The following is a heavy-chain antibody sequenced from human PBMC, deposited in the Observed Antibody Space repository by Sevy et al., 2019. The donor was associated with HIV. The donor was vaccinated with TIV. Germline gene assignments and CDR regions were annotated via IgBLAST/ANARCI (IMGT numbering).Heavy chain of an antibody. CDR3: ATTKDYYDSSGSPFDY. CDR1: GYTLSELS. Sequence: ASVKVSCKVSGYTLSELSLHWVRQAPGKGLEWMGSFEPEDAEKIYAQKFQGRVTMTEDRSTDTAYLELSSLRSEETAVYFCATTKDYYDSSGSPFDYWGQGTLVTVSS. V-gene: IGHV1-24*01. CDR2: FEPEDAEK. J-gene: IGHJ4*02. D-gene: IGHD3-22*01.